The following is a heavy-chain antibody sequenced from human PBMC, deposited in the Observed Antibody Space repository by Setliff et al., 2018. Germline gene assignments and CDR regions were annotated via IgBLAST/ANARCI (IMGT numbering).Heavy chain of an antibody. CDR1: GGSISTTNYF. D-gene: IGHD6-6*01. CDR3: ARGYAARVGFGNWFDP. Sequence: LSLTCTVSGGSISTTNYFWGWIRQPPGGGLEWIGILYYTGATYYNPSLKSRVSISVDTPNNQFSLKLSSVTAADTAVFYCARGYAARVGFGNWFDPWGQGTLVTVSS. J-gene: IGHJ5*02. CDR2: LYYTGAT. V-gene: IGHV4-39*07.